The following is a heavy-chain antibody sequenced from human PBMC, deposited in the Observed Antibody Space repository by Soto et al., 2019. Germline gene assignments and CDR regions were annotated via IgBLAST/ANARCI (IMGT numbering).Heavy chain of an antibody. CDR3: ARALKDPVMAHHASDL. CDR2: IIPILGIA. V-gene: IGHV1-69*02. J-gene: IGHJ3*01. D-gene: IGHD2-15*01. Sequence: SVKVSCKASGGTFSSYTISWVRQAPGQGLEWMGRIIPILGIANYAQKFQGRVTITADKSTSTAYMELSSLRSEDTAVYYCARALKDPVMAHHASDLWGQGTMVTVSS. CDR1: GGTFSSYT.